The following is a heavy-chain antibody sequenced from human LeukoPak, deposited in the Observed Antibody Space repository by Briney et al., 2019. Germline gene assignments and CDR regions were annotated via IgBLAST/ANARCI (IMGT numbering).Heavy chain of an antibody. CDR2: LNSDGSST. V-gene: IGHV3-74*01. Sequence: GGSLRLSCAASGFTVSSYWMHWVRHAPGEGLVWVSRLNSDGSSTSYADSVKGRFTISRDNAKNTLYLQMNSLRAEDTAVYYCARIPYYWSSTSCYGHFDMWGQGTMVTVSS. CDR1: GFTVSSYW. D-gene: IGHD2-2*01. J-gene: IGHJ3*02. CDR3: ARIPYYWSSTSCYGHFDM.